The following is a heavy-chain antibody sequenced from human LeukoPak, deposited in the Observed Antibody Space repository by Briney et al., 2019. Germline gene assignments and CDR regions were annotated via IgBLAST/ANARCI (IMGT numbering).Heavy chain of an antibody. CDR1: GGSISGYT. V-gene: IGHV4-4*07. Sequence: PSETLSLTCTVSGGSISGYTWSWIRQPAGKGLEWIGRIYASGSTNYNPSLQGRVTMSVDTSRGQFFLMVHSVTAADTAMCYCARGVVGATAFAYWGQGTVVTASS. CDR3: ARGVVGATAFAY. CDR2: IYASGST. J-gene: IGHJ4*02. D-gene: IGHD1-26*01.